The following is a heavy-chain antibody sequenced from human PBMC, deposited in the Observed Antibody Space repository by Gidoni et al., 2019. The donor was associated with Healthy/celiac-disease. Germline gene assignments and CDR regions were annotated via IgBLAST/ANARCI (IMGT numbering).Heavy chain of an antibody. D-gene: IGHD5-12*01. V-gene: IGHV3-30*18. J-gene: IGHJ1*01. Sequence: VQLVASGGGVVQPGRSLRLSCADSGFTFSRYGIHWVRQAPGKGLEWVAVLSYDGSNKYYADSVKGRFTISRDNSKNMVYLQMNSLRAADTAVYYCAKECSGYDLVHFQHWGQGTLVTVSS. CDR2: LSYDGSNK. CDR1: GFTFSRYG. CDR3: AKECSGYDLVHFQH.